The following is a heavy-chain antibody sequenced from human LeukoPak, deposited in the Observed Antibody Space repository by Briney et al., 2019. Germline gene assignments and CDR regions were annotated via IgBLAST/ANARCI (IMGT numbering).Heavy chain of an antibody. CDR2: INPNSGGT. J-gene: IGHJ4*02. CDR1: GYTFTGYY. CDR3: ARDCEIAGYDYVWGSYRPGGFDY. Sequence: ASVKVCCQAAGYTFTGYYMYWVRQAPGQGSEWMGWINPNSGGTNYAQKFEGRVTMTRDTSISTAYMELSRLISDDTAVYYCARDCEIAGYDYVWGSYRPGGFDYWGQGTLVTVSS. V-gene: IGHV1-2*02. D-gene: IGHD3-16*02.